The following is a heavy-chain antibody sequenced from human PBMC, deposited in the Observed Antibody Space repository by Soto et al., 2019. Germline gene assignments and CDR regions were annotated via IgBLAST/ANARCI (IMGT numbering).Heavy chain of an antibody. CDR1: GGSISSSSYY. Sequence: SETLSLTCTVSGGSISSSSYYWGWIRQPPGKGLEWIGSIYYSGSTYYNPSLKSRVTISVDTSKNQFSLKLSSVTAADTAVYYCARPAFDSSGYPYYFDSWGQGTLATVSS. CDR3: ARPAFDSSGYPYYFDS. V-gene: IGHV4-39*01. D-gene: IGHD3-22*01. CDR2: IYYSGST. J-gene: IGHJ4*02.